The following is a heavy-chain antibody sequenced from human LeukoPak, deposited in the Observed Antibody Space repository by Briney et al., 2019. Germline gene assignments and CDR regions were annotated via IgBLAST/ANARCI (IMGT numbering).Heavy chain of an antibody. CDR3: ARVSSSYYDFWSGYYFTHFDY. V-gene: IGHV4-39*01. J-gene: IGHJ4*02. Sequence: PSETLSLTCTVSGGSISSRSYYWGWIRQPPGKGLEWIGSIYYSGSTYYNPSLKSRVTISVDTSKNQFSLKLSSVTAADTAVYYCARVSSSYYDFWSGYYFTHFDYWGQGTLVTVSS. CDR1: GGSISSRSYY. CDR2: IYYSGST. D-gene: IGHD3-3*01.